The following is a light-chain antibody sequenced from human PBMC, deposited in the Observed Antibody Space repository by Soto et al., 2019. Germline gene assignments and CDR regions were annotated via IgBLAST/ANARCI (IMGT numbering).Light chain of an antibody. CDR1: SSDVGSFNY. CDR3: VSYATSTTLYV. V-gene: IGLV2-14*01. Sequence: LSHPASVSWSTGDSITISCTATSSDVGSFNYVSWYQHHPGKAPRLMIYEVTSRPSGVSNRFSGSKSGNTASLTISGLQAEDEADYYCVSYATSTTLYVFGSGTKVT. CDR2: EVT. J-gene: IGLJ1*01.